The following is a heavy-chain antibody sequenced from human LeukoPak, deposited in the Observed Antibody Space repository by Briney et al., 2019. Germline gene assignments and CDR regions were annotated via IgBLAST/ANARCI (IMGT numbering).Heavy chain of an antibody. CDR1: GYNFNNYG. D-gene: IGHD3-22*01. CDR3: ARLEMYNYDSSGYYLGGYFDY. Sequence: GASVKVSCKTSGYNFNNYGISWVRQAPGQGLEWMGLISAYSGDTNYAQKLQGRVTMTTDTSTSTAYMELRSLRSDDTAVYYCARLEMYNYDSSGYYLGGYFDYWGQGTLVTVSS. V-gene: IGHV1-18*01. J-gene: IGHJ4*02. CDR2: ISAYSGDT.